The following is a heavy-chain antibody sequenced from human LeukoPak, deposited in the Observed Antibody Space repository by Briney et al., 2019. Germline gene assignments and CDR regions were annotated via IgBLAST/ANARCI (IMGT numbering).Heavy chain of an antibody. J-gene: IGHJ4*02. Sequence: SQTLSLTCAVSGDSVSANSRSWNWIRQSPSGGLEWLGRTYYWSQWSNDYADSVRSRITINPDTSTNAFSLQLHSVTPEDTAVHYCARDSNSQDDWGPYDSWGPGILVTVSS. CDR1: GDSVSANSRS. D-gene: IGHD3-16*01. V-gene: IGHV6-1*01. CDR2: TYYWSQWSN. CDR3: ARDSNSQDDWGPYDS.